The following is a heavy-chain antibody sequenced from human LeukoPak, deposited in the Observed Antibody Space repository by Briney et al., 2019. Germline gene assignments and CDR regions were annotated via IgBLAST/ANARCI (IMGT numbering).Heavy chain of an antibody. V-gene: IGHV3-21*01. CDR3: AELGITMIGGV. D-gene: IGHD3-10*02. J-gene: IGHJ6*04. Sequence: GGSLRLSCAASGFTFSSYSMNWVRQAPGKGLEWVSSISSSSIYIYYADSVKGLFTISRDNAKNSLYLQMNSLRAEDTAVYYCAELGITMIGGVWGKGTTVTISS. CDR2: ISSSSIYI. CDR1: GFTFSSYS.